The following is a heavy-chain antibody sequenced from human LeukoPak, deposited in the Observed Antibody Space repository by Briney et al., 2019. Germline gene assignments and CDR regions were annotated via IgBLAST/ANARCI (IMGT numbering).Heavy chain of an antibody. D-gene: IGHD6-19*01. J-gene: IGHJ3*02. V-gene: IGHV4-61*02. Sequence: SETLSLTCTVSGVSISSGSYYWSWLRQPAGKGLEWIGRIYTSGSTNYNPSLKSRVTISVDTSKNQFSLKLSSVPAADTAVYYCARERVRSGWAYDIWGQGTMVTVSS. CDR1: GVSISSGSYY. CDR2: IYTSGST. CDR3: ARERVRSGWAYDI.